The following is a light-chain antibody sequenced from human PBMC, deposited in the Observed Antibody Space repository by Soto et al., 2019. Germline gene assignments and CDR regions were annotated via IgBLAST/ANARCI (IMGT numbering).Light chain of an antibody. CDR3: QHYGSSPPTYT. J-gene: IGKJ2*01. CDR2: DAS. V-gene: IGKV3-20*01. CDR1: QSVSNNY. Sequence: EIVLTQSPSTLSLSPGERATLSCRASQSVSNNYLAWYQQKLGQAPRLLIYDASSRATGIPDRFSASGSGTDFTLTISRLEPEDFAVYYCQHYGSSPPTYTFGQGTKLEIK.